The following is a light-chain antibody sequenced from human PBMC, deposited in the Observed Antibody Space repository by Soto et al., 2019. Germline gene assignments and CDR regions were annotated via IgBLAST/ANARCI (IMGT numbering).Light chain of an antibody. Sequence: DIQMTQSPSTMSASVGDRVTITCRASQSIGNWLAWYQQKPGKAPNLVIYKASSLESGVPSRFSGSGSGTEFTLTISSLQPDDFATYYCQQYSSVSYTFGQGTKLEIK. J-gene: IGKJ2*01. CDR1: QSIGNW. CDR2: KAS. CDR3: QQYSSVSYT. V-gene: IGKV1-5*03.